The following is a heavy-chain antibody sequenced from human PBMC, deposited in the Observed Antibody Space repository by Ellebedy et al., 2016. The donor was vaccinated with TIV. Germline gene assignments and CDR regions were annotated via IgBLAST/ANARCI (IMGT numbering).Heavy chain of an antibody. D-gene: IGHD3-3*01. J-gene: IGHJ6*02. CDR1: GGTFSSYA. CDR2: IIPIFGTA. CDR3: ARPSSITIFGVVGYYYYGMDV. V-gene: IGHV1-69*13. Sequence: SVKVSXKASGGTFSSYAISWVRQAPGQGLEWMGGIIPIFGTANYAQKFQGRVTITADESTSTAYMELSSLRSEDTAVYYCARPSSITIFGVVGYYYYGMDVWGQGTTVTVSS.